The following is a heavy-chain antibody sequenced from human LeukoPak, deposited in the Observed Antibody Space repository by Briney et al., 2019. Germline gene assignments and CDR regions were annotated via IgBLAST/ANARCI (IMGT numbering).Heavy chain of an antibody. D-gene: IGHD1-1*01. V-gene: IGHV3-13*01. CDR3: ARGPPRGKYYYMDV. Sequence: PGGSLRLSCAASGFTFSSFDMHCVRQPTGQGLEWVSTIGTASDTYYPGSVEGRFTLSRDNAENSLYLQMNSLTAGDTAVYYCARGPPRGKYYYMDVWGKGTAVTVSS. CDR1: GFTFSSFD. CDR2: IGTASDT. J-gene: IGHJ6*03.